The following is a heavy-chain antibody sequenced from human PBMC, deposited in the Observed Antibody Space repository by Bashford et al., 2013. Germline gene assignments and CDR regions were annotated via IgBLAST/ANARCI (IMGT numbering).Heavy chain of an antibody. CDR1: GYSFNYHW. J-gene: IGHJ3*02. CDR3: ARDRIYGTRGDAFDI. V-gene: IGHV5-51*01. Sequence: LKISCKGSGYSFNYHWIGSGGATMPGKAWSGGESIYPADSDTRYSPSFQGQVTISADKSISTAYLQWSSLKASDTAMYYCARDRIYGTRGDAFDIWGQGTMVTVSS. D-gene: IGHD4-17*01. CDR2: IYPADSDT.